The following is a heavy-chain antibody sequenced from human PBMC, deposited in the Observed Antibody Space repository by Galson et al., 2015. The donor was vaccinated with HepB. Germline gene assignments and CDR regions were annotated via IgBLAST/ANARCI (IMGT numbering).Heavy chain of an antibody. J-gene: IGHJ6*02. CDR3: ARDVVPRGIHYVGMDV. CDR2: VKYDGSAK. V-gene: IGHV3-7*01. D-gene: IGHD2-21*01. Sequence: SLRLSCAASEFTFSDYWMSWVRQAPGKGLEWVAQVKYDGSAKYYVDSAKGLFTISRDNAKNSLYLQMNSLRAEDTAVYYCARDVVPRGIHYVGMDVWGQGTTVTVS. CDR1: EFTFSDYW.